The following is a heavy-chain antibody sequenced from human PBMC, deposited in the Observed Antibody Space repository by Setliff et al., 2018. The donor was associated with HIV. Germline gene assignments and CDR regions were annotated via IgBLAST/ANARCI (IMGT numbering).Heavy chain of an antibody. D-gene: IGHD5-18*01. CDR2: IYYSGST. V-gene: IGHV4-59*11. CDR3: ARGQGRFSFGAQLGYYFDY. CDR1: GITFSDQW. Sequence: GSLRLSCAASGITFSDQWMTWFRQPPGKGLEWMGNIYYSGSTNYNPSLKSRVTISVDTSKNQFSLKLSSVTAADTAVYYCARGQGRFSFGAQLGYYFDYWGQGTLVTVSS. J-gene: IGHJ4*02.